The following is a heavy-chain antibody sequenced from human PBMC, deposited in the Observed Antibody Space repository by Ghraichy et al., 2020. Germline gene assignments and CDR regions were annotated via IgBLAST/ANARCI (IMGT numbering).Heavy chain of an antibody. J-gene: IGHJ4*02. V-gene: IGHV4-59*08. D-gene: IGHD4-23*01. Sequence: SETLSLTCIVSGDSISSYYWSWIRQPPGKGLEWIGYIHYSGSTNSSPSLKSRVTISVDISKNQFSLKLSSVTAADTAVYYCARHRGGGGKDYFDNWGQGTLATVSS. CDR3: ARHRGGGGKDYFDN. CDR2: IHYSGST. CDR1: GDSISSYY.